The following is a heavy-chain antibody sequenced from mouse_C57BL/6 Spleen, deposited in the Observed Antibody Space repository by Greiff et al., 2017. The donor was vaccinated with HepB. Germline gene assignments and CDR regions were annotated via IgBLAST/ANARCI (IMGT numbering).Heavy chain of an antibody. V-gene: IGHV1-81*01. CDR3: ARSGYYGSSGGWYFDV. D-gene: IGHD1-1*01. Sequence: QVQLQQSGAELARPGASVKLSCKASGYTFTSYGISWVKQRTGQGLEWIGEIYPRSGNTYYNEKFKGKATLTADKSSSTAYMELRSLTSEDSAVYFCARSGYYGSSGGWYFDVWGTGTTVTVSS. J-gene: IGHJ1*03. CDR2: IYPRSGNT. CDR1: GYTFTSYG.